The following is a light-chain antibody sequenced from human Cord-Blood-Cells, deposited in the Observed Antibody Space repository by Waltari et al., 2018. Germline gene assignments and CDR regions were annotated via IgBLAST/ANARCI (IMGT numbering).Light chain of an antibody. J-gene: IGLJ2*01. V-gene: IGLV2-23*03. CDR2: EGS. CDR3: CSYAGSSTFVV. Sequence: QSALTQPASVSGSPGQSITISSTGTSSDVGSYNLVSGYQQHPGKAPKLMIYEGSKRPSGVSNRFSGSKSGNTASLTISGLQAEDEADYYCCSYAGSSTFVVFGGGTKLTVL. CDR1: SSDVGSYNL.